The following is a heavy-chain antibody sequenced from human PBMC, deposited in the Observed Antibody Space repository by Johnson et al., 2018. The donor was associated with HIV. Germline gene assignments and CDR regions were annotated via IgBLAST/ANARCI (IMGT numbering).Heavy chain of an antibody. CDR1: GFTFSDYY. CDR3: AKDPYDSSGWGDAFDI. Sequence: QVQLVESGGGLVKPGRSLRLSCAASGFTFSDYYMSWIRQAPGKGLEWVSYISSSGTTVHYSDSVKGRFTISRDNSKNTLYLQMNSLRAEDTAVYYCAKDPYDSSGWGDAFDIWGQGTMVTVSS. V-gene: IGHV3-11*01. D-gene: IGHD3-22*01. CDR2: ISSSGTTV. J-gene: IGHJ3*02.